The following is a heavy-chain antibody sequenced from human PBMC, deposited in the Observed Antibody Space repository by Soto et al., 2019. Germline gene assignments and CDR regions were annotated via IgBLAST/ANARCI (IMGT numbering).Heavy chain of an antibody. CDR1: GFPFSTYS. Sequence: PGGSLRLSCASSGFPFSTYSMNWVRQAPGKGLEWVSYISSSSSTIFYTDSVKGRFTVSRDNAKNTLYLQMNSLGAEDTAVYYCARDFVVGGPTINYYYGMDVWGQGTTVTVSS. CDR2: ISSSSSTI. CDR3: ARDFVVGGPTINYYYGMDV. D-gene: IGHD1-26*01. V-gene: IGHV3-48*01. J-gene: IGHJ6*02.